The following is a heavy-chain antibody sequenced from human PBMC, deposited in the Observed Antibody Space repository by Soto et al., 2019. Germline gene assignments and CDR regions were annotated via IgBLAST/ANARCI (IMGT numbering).Heavy chain of an antibody. J-gene: IGHJ4*02. CDR3: AKDHLMTTVATVGY. CDR2: ISYDGRNE. D-gene: IGHD4-17*01. Sequence: QVQLVESGGGVVQPGRSLRLSCAASGFTFSTYGMHWVRQAPGKGLEWVAVISYDGRNEYYAESVKGRFTISRDNYKNTLYRQMNSIRAEDTALYYCAKDHLMTTVATVGYWGQGALVTVSS. CDR1: GFTFSTYG. V-gene: IGHV3-30*18.